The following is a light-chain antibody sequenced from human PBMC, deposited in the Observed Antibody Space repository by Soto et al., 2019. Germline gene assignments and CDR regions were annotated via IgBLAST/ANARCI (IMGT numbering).Light chain of an antibody. Sequence: DIQMTQSPSSLSASVGDRVTITCRASQSICSYLNWYQQKPGKAPKLLIYAASNLQSGVPSRFSGSGSGTDFTLTISSLQPEDFATYYCQQSYSTPPWTFGQGTKVEIK. CDR3: QQSYSTPPWT. CDR1: QSICSY. J-gene: IGKJ1*01. CDR2: AAS. V-gene: IGKV1-39*01.